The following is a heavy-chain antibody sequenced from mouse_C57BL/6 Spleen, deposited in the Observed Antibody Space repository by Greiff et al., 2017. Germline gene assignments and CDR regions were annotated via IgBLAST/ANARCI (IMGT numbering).Heavy chain of an antibody. Sequence: QVQLKQSGAELVRPGTSVKVSCKASGYAFTNYLIEWVKQRPGQGLEWIGVINPGSGGTNYNEKLKGTATLTADKSSSPAYMQLSILTSEDSAVYFCARDSSGYPFAYWGQGTLVTVSA. V-gene: IGHV1-54*01. J-gene: IGHJ3*01. CDR2: INPGSGGT. CDR3: ARDSSGYPFAY. CDR1: GYAFTNYL. D-gene: IGHD3-2*02.